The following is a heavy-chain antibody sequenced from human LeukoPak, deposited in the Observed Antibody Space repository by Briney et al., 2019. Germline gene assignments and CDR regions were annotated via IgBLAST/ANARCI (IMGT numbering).Heavy chain of an antibody. CDR2: ISYDGSNK. J-gene: IGHJ6*03. V-gene: IGHV3-30*14. CDR1: GFTFSSYA. Sequence: PGGSLRLSCAASGFTFSSYAMHWVRQAPGKGLEWVAVISYDGSNKYYADSVKGRFTISRDNSKNTLYLQMNSLRAEDTAVYYCARDRGLGKYHMDVWGKGTTVTISS. CDR3: ARDRGLGKYHMDV. D-gene: IGHD3-16*01.